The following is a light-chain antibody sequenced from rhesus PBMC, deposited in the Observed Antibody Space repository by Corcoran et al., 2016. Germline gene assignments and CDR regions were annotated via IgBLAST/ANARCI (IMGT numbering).Light chain of an antibody. CDR3: QQRNSYPYS. CDR2: AAS. V-gene: IGKV1-33*01. CDR1: QDISNA. J-gene: IGKJ2*01. Sequence: DIQMTQSPSSLSASVGDRVTITCRASQDISNALAWYQQKPGKAPKLLIYAASSLQSGVPSRFSGSGSGTDFTLTISSLQPEDFAVYYCQQRNSYPYSFGQGTKVEIK.